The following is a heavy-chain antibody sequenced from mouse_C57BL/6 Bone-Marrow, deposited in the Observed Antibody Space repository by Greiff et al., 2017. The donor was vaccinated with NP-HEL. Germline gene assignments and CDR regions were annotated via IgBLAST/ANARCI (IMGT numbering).Heavy chain of an antibody. CDR2: FYPGSGSI. V-gene: IGHV1-62-2*01. J-gene: IGHJ4*01. CDR3: ARHEERLLRTHYYAMDY. D-gene: IGHD1-1*01. Sequence: QVQLQQSGAELVKPGASVKLSCKASGYTFTEYTIHWVKQRSGQGLEWIGWFYPGSGSIKYNEKFKDKATLTADKSSSTVYMELSRLTSEDSAVYFCARHEERLLRTHYYAMDYWGQGTSVTVSS. CDR1: GYTFTEYT.